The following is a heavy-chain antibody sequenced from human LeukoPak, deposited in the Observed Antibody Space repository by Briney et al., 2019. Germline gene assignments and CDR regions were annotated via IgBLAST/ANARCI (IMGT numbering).Heavy chain of an antibody. CDR1: GFTFSIYW. D-gene: IGHD4-23*01. CDR2: IKPDGSWK. CDR3: ASPLVESSGNVHFGL. Sequence: PGGSLRLSCAASGFTFSIYWMTWVRQAPGKGLEWVANIKPDGSWKSYVDSVKGRFIISRGNAKKSLYLEMNSLRAEDTAVYYCASPLVESSGNVHFGLWGRGTLVTVSS. J-gene: IGHJ2*01. V-gene: IGHV3-7*05.